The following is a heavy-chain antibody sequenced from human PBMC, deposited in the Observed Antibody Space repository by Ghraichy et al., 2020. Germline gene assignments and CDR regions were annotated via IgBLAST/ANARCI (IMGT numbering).Heavy chain of an antibody. V-gene: IGHV5-51*01. CDR2: IYPGDSDT. D-gene: IGHD6-19*01. Sequence: GESLNISCKGSGYSFISYWIGWVRQRPGKGLEWMGIIYPGDSDTRYSPSFQGQVIISADKSINTAYLQWSSLKASDTAMYYCAKMGRYSSDAIDYWGQGTLVTVSS. J-gene: IGHJ4*02. CDR1: GYSFISYW. CDR3: AKMGRYSSDAIDY.